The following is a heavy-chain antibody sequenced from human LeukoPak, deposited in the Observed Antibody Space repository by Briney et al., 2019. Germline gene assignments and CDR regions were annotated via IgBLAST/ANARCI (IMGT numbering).Heavy chain of an antibody. CDR3: VKDVGDCSSTTCPFDY. J-gene: IGHJ4*02. CDR2: VDSSGGRT. D-gene: IGHD2-2*01. V-gene: IGHV3-23*01. CDR1: GFTFSFYA. Sequence: PGGSLRLSCATSGFTFSFYAMSWVRKAPGKVLERVSPVDSSGGRTRYADSVEGRFTISRDNSKNTLYLQMNSLRDEDTAAYYCVKDVGDCSSTTCPFDYWGQGTLVTVSS.